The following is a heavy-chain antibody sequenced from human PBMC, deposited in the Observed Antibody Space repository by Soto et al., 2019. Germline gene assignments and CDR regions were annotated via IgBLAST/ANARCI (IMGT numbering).Heavy chain of an antibody. V-gene: IGHV4-31*03. Sequence: SETRSLTCTVSGGSISSGGYYWSWIRQHPGKGLEWIGYIYYSGSTYYNPTLKSRVTISVDTSKNQFSLKLSSVTAADTAVYYCARDRGIRQRGNFDYWGQGTLVTVSS. D-gene: IGHD3-10*01. CDR1: GGSISSGGYY. CDR3: ARDRGIRQRGNFDY. J-gene: IGHJ4*02. CDR2: IYYSGST.